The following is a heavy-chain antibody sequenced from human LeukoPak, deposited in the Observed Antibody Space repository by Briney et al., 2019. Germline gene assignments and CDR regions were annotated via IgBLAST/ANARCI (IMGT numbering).Heavy chain of an antibody. J-gene: IGHJ5*02. CDR2: IHHSGST. D-gene: IGHD4-23*01. V-gene: IGHV4-59*11. Sequence: PSETLSLTCTVSSGXISGRYCSWIRQPPGKGLEWIGYIHHSGSTNYNPSLKSRVALSVDASKNQFSLHLHSVTPEGTAVYYCTKLHGSWGQGTLVTVAS. CDR1: SGXISGRY. CDR3: TKLHGS.